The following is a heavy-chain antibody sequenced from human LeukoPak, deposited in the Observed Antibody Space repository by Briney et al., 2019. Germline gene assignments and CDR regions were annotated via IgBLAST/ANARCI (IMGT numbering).Heavy chain of an antibody. V-gene: IGHV4-4*07. CDR2: IHTTGST. Sequence: PSETLSLTCTVSGGSISGYYWSWIRQPAGQGLEWLGRIHTTGSTNYNPSLKSRVTISVDTSKNQFSLKLRPVTAADTAVYYCARLYGNYQNYFDYWGQGTLVTVSS. J-gene: IGHJ4*02. CDR3: ARLYGNYQNYFDY. D-gene: IGHD1-7*01. CDR1: GGSISGYY.